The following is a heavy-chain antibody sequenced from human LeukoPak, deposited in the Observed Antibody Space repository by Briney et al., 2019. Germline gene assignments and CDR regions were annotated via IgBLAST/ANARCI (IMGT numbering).Heavy chain of an antibody. CDR1: GYIFSSYY. CDR2: INPSGGGT. V-gene: IGHV1-46*01. CDR3: AREENGSGDQNWFDP. Sequence: ASVKASCKASGYIFSSYYMHWVRQAPGQGLEWLGIINPSGGGTSYAQKFQGRVTMTRDTSTSTVYMELSSLRSEDTAVYYCAREENGSGDQNWFDPWGQGTLVTVSS. J-gene: IGHJ5*02. D-gene: IGHD3-10*01.